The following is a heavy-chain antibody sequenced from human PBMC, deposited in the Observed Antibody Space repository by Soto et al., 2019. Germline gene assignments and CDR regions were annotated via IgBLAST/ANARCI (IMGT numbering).Heavy chain of an antibody. CDR1: GYTFTSYA. CDR2: INTNTGNP. Sequence: ASVKVSCKASGYTFTSYAMNWVRQAPGQGLEWMGWINTNTGNPTYAQGFTGRFVFSLDTSVSTAYLQICSLKAEDTAVYYCARGIAPHPYSSSWFDNWFDPWGQGTLVTVSS. D-gene: IGHD6-13*01. V-gene: IGHV7-4-1*01. CDR3: ARGIAPHPYSSSWFDNWFDP. J-gene: IGHJ5*02.